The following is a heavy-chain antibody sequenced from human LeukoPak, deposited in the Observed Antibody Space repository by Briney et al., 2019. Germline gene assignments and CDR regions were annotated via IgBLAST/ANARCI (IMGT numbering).Heavy chain of an antibody. Sequence: GGSLRLSCAASGFTFSSYAMSWVRQAPGKGLEWVSAISGSGGSTYHADSVKGRFTISRDNSKNTLYLQMNSLRAEDTAVYYCAKGVVPAAIENYYSDYWGQGTLVTVSS. CDR2: ISGSGGST. J-gene: IGHJ4*02. D-gene: IGHD2-2*02. CDR1: GFTFSSYA. CDR3: AKGVVPAAIENYYSDY. V-gene: IGHV3-23*01.